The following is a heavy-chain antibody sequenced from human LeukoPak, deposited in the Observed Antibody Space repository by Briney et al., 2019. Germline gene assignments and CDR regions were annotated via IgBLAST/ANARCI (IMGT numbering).Heavy chain of an antibody. D-gene: IGHD3-22*01. CDR1: GFTFSSYA. CDR3: AKGDGRDSSGFDY. V-gene: IGHV3-23*01. CDR2: ISGSGGST. Sequence: RGSLRLSCAASGFTFSSYAMSWVRQAPGKGLEWVSAISGSGGSTYYADSVKGRFTISRDNSKNTLYLQMNSLRAEDTAVYYCAKGDGRDSSGFDYWGQGTLVTVSS. J-gene: IGHJ4*02.